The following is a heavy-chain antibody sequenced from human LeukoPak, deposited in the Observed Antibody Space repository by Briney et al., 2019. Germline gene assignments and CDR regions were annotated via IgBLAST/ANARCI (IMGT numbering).Heavy chain of an antibody. CDR1: GYTFTRYA. D-gene: IGHD6-19*01. J-gene: IGHJ4*02. CDR3: ARSRIAVAGKQPEGILLSPDY. CDR2: INTNTGNP. Sequence: GASVKVSCKASGYTFTRYAMNWVRQAPGQGLEWMGWINTNTGNPTYAQGFTGRFVFSLDTSVSTAYLQISSLKAEDTAVYYCARSRIAVAGKQPEGILLSPDYWGQGTLVTVSS. V-gene: IGHV7-4-1*02.